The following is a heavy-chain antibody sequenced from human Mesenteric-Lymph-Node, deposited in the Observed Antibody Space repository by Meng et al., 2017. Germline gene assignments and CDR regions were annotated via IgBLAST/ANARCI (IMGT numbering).Heavy chain of an antibody. CDR1: GGSISTSGYY. D-gene: IGHD4-17*01. CDR2: IYYSGST. J-gene: IGHJ4*02. V-gene: IGHV4-31*03. Sequence: SETLSLTCTVSGGSISTSGYYWAWIRQPPGKGLEWIGYIYYSGSTYYNPSLKSRVTISVDTSKNQFSLKLSSVTAADTAVYYCARDSRLYGDYGTYYFDYWGQGTLVTVSS. CDR3: ARDSRLYGDYGTYYFDY.